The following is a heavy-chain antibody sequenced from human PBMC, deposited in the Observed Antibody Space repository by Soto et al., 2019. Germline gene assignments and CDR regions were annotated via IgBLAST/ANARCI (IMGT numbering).Heavy chain of an antibody. Sequence: GGSLRLSCAASGFTFSSYWMHWVRQAPGKGLVWVSRINSDGSSTSYADSVKGRFTISRDNAKNTLYLQMNSLRAEDTAVYYCARAWSGSCYYYYYMDVWGKGTTVTVSS. J-gene: IGHJ6*03. CDR1: GFTFSSYW. V-gene: IGHV3-74*01. D-gene: IGHD1-26*01. CDR3: ARAWSGSCYYYYYMDV. CDR2: INSDGSST.